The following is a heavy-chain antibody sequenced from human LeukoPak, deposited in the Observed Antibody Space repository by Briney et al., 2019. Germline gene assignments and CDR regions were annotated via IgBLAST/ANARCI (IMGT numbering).Heavy chain of an antibody. CDR2: IYHSGST. CDR1: GYSNSSGYY. D-gene: IGHD1-26*01. J-gene: IGHJ4*02. CDR3: ARDGRGGTFDY. V-gene: IGHV4-38-2*02. Sequence: SETLSLTCTVSGYSNSSGYYWGWIRQPPGKGLEWIGSIYHSGSTYYNPSLKSRVTISVDASKNQFSLKLSSVTAADTAVYYCARDGRGGTFDYWGQGTLVTVSS.